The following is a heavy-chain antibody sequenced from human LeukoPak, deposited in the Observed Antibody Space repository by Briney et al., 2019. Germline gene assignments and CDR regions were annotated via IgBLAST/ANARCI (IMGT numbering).Heavy chain of an antibody. J-gene: IGHJ6*02. V-gene: IGHV1-69*13. CDR2: IIPIFGTA. CDR1: GGTFSSYA. D-gene: IGHD4-11*01. CDR3: ARTTVSPHLYYYYYGMDV. Sequence: GASVKVSCKASGGTFSSYAISWVRQAPGQGLEWMGGIIPIFGTANYAQKFQGRVTITADESTSTAYMELSSLRSEDTAVYYCARTTVSPHLYYYYYGMDVWGQGTTVTVSS.